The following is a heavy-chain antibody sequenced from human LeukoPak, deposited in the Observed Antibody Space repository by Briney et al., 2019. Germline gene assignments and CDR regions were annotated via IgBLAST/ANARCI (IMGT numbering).Heavy chain of an antibody. D-gene: IGHD5-18*01. CDR1: GGSISSYY. CDR3: ARGEIQLWLDY. Sequence: PSETLSLTCTVSGGSISSYYWSWIRQPAGKGLEWIGRIYTSGSTNYNPSLKSRVTISVDKSKNQFSLKLSSVTAADTAVYYCARGEIQLWLDYWGQGTLVTVSS. J-gene: IGHJ4*02. V-gene: IGHV4-4*07. CDR2: IYTSGST.